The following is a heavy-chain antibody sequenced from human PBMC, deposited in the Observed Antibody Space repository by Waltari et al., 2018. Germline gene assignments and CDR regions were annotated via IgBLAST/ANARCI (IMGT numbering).Heavy chain of an antibody. J-gene: IGHJ3*02. CDR1: GGTFSSDA. D-gene: IGHD3-3*01. CDR2: IVPFFGTA. V-gene: IGHV1-69*13. CDR3: ARGLRFLEWLLNGDAFDI. Sequence: QVQLVQSGAEVKKPGSSVKVSCKASGGTFSSDAISWVRQAPGQGLEWMGRIVPFFGTANYAQKFQCRVTITADKSTSTAYMELSSLRSEDTAVYYWARGLRFLEWLLNGDAFDIWGQGTMVTVSS.